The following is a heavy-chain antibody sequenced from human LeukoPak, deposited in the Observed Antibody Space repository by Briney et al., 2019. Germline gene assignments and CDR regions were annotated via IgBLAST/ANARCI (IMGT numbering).Heavy chain of an antibody. CDR1: GFTFSSYA. J-gene: IGHJ5*02. V-gene: IGHV3-30*02. Sequence: GGSLRLSCAASGFTFSSYAMHWVRQAPGKGLEWVAFIRYDGSNKYYADSVKGRFTISRDNSKNTLHLQMNSLRAEDTAVYYCARKVSDLTNWFDPWGQGTLVTVSS. CDR3: ARKVSDLTNWFDP. CDR2: IRYDGSNK. D-gene: IGHD2-21*02.